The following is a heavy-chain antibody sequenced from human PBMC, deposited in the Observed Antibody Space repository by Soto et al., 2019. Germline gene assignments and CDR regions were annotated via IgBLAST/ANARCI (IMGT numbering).Heavy chain of an antibody. CDR2: INTDGSST. CDR1: GFTFSRYL. Sequence: GSXRLCCAASGFTFSRYLMHLVRQAPGKGLVWVSRINTDGSSTTYADSVKGRFTISRDNARNTLYLQMNSLRVDDTAVYYCARDPGAFSSNWSFYFDPWGQGTLVTV. CDR3: ARDPGAFSSNWSFYFDP. J-gene: IGHJ4*02. D-gene: IGHD6-13*01. V-gene: IGHV3-74*03.